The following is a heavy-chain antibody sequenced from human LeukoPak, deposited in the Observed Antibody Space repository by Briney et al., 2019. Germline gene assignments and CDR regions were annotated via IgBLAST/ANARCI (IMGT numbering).Heavy chain of an antibody. D-gene: IGHD5-12*01. CDR2: INRSGGT. Sequence: PSETLSLTCTVSGGSVSSGSYYWSWIRQPPGKGLEWIGEINRSGGTNYNPSLKSRVTISLDTSKNQFSLKLSSVTAADTAVYYCARGPGYDQEGYWGQGTLVIVSS. CDR3: ARGPGYDQEGY. V-gene: IGHV4-39*07. CDR1: GGSVSSGSYY. J-gene: IGHJ4*02.